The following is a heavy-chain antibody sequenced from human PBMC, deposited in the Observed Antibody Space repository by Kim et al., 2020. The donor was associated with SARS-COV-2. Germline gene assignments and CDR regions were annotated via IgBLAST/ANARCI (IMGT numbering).Heavy chain of an antibody. CDR2: ISYDGSNK. CDR3: ARDGKKSKVVVITRGWF. CDR1: GFTFSSYA. J-gene: IGHJ5*01. V-gene: IGHV3-30-3*01. Sequence: GGSLRLSCAASGFTFSSYAMHWVRQAPGKGLEWVAVISYDGSNKYYADSVKGRFTISRDNSKNTLYLQMNSLRAEDTAVYYCARDGKKSKVVVITRGWF. D-gene: IGHD3-22*01.